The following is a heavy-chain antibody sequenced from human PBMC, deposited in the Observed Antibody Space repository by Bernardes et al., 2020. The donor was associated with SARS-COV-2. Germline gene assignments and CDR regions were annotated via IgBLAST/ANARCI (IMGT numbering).Heavy chain of an antibody. J-gene: IGHJ4*02. V-gene: IGHV4-31*03. Sequence: SETLSLTCTVSGGSISSGGYYWSWIRQHPGKGLEWIGYIYYSGSTYYNPSLKSRVTISVDTSKNQFSLKLSSVTAADTAVYYCARRGYLTVAPFDYWGQGTLVTVSS. CDR3: ARRGYLTVAPFDY. CDR2: IYYSGST. D-gene: IGHD4-17*01. CDR1: GGSISSGGYY.